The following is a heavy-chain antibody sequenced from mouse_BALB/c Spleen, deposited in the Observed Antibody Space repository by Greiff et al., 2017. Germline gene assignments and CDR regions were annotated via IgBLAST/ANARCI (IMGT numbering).Heavy chain of an antibody. J-gene: IGHJ4*01. CDR1: GYTFTSYW. CDR2: INPSNGRT. D-gene: IGHD2-3*01. CDR3: ASWLLQEYAMDY. Sequence: QVQLKQPGAELVKPGASVKLSCKASGYTFTSYWMHWVKQRPGQGLEWIGEINPSNGRTNYNEKFKSKATLTVDKSSSTAYMQLSSLTSEDSAVYYCASWLLQEYAMDYWGQGTSVTVSS. V-gene: IGHV1S81*02.